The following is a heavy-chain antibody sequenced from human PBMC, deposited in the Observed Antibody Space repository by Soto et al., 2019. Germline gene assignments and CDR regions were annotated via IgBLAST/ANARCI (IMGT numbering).Heavy chain of an antibody. V-gene: IGHV3-30*18. CDR3: AKEDSSSWHYYYGMDV. J-gene: IGHJ6*02. Sequence: PGGSLRLSCETSGITFSSYGMNWVRQAPGKGLEWVAVISYDGSNKYYADSVKGRFTISRDSSKNMLYLQMNSLRAEDTAVYYCAKEDSSSWHYYYGMDVWGQGTTVTVS. CDR2: ISYDGSNK. CDR1: GITFSSYG. D-gene: IGHD6-13*01.